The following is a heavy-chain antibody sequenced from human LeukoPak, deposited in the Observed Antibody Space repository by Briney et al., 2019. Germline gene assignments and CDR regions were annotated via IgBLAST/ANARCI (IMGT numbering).Heavy chain of an antibody. V-gene: IGHV1-46*01. D-gene: IGHD3-3*01. CDR2: INPSGGST. CDR3: ARDSLSDFWSGPRVY. J-gene: IGHJ1*01. Sequence: GASVNVSCKASGYTFTSYYMHWVRQSPGQGLEWMGIINPSGGSTSYAQKFQCRGTITRDMSTSTVYMELSRLRSEDTAVYCCARDSLSDFWSGPRVYWGQGTLVTVSS. CDR1: GYTFTSYY.